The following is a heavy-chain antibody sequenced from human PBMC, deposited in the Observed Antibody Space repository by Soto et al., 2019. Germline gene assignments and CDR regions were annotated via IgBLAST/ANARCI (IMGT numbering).Heavy chain of an antibody. D-gene: IGHD1-26*01. J-gene: IGHJ4*02. CDR1: GGTFSSYS. CDR3: ARDGGMHSGGIDY. CDR2: IIPIFGTA. V-gene: IGHV1-69*01. Sequence: QVQLVQSGAEVKKPGSSVKVSCKASGGTFSSYSINWVRQAPGQGLVWMGEIIPIFGTANYAQKFQGRVTITADESTSTDYMALSSLRSEDTAVYYCARDGGMHSGGIDYWGQGTLVTVSS.